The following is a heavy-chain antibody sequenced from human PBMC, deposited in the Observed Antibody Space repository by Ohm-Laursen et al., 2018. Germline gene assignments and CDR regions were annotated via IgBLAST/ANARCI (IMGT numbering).Heavy chain of an antibody. D-gene: IGHD3-9*01. CDR1: GGSISSYY. CDR3: ARHMTGSTYPLDT. CDR2: IYTSGGT. J-gene: IGHJ5*02. V-gene: IGHV4-4*07. Sequence: GTLSLTCTVSGGSISSYYWTWIRQPAGKGLEWIGRIYTSGGTNYNPSLKSQITISADTPKNQVSLKLSSVTAADTAIYYCARHMTGSTYPLDTWGQGTLVTVSS.